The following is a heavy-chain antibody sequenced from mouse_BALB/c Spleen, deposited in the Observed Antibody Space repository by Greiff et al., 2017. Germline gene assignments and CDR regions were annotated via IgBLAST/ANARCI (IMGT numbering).Heavy chain of an antibody. Sequence: DVKLQESGAELVRSGASVKLSCTASGFNIKDYYMHWVKQRPEQGLEWIGWIDPENGDTEYAPKFQGKATMTADTSSNTAYLQLSSLTSEDTAVYYCNGVRRGYAMDYWGQGTSVTVSS. CDR2: IDPENGDT. CDR3: NGVRRGYAMDY. V-gene: IGHV14-4*02. CDR1: GFNIKDYY. J-gene: IGHJ4*01. D-gene: IGHD2-14*01.